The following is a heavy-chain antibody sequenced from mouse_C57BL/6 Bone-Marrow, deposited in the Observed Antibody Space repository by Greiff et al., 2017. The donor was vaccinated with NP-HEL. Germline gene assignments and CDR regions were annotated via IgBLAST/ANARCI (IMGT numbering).Heavy chain of an antibody. CDR1: GYTFTSYG. CDR2: IYPRSGNT. CDR3: ARYWPWFAY. J-gene: IGHJ3*01. Sequence: VKVVESGAELARPGASVKLSCKASGYTFTSYGISWVKQRTGQGLEWIGEIYPRSGNTYYNEKFKGKATLTADKSSSTAYMELRSLTSEDSAVYFCARYWPWFAYWGQGTLVTVSA. V-gene: IGHV1-81*01. D-gene: IGHD4-1*01.